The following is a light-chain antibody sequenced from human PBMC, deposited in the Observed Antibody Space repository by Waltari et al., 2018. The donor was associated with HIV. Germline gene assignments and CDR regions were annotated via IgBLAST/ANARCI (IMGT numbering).Light chain of an antibody. CDR2: DDS. V-gene: IGLV3-21*02. CDR1: NIGTKS. Sequence: SYVVTQPPLVSVAPGQTARITCGGNNIGTKSVHWYQQKPGQAPVLVVYDDSDRPSGIPERFSGSNSGNTATLTISRVEAGDEADYHCQVWDSSSDNLVVFGGGTKLTVL. J-gene: IGLJ2*01. CDR3: QVWDSSSDNLVV.